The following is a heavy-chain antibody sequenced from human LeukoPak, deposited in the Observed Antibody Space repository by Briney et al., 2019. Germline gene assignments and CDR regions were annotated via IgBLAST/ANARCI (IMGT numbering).Heavy chain of an antibody. CDR1: GYTFTSYG. CDR2: ISAYNGNT. Sequence: ASVKVSCKASGYTFTSYGISWVRQAPGQGLEWMGWISAYNGNTNYAQKLQGRVTMTTDTSTSTAYMELRSLRSDDTAVYYCARDGAWYCDSSGSNDAFDIWGQGTMVTVSS. J-gene: IGHJ3*02. V-gene: IGHV1-18*01. CDR3: ARDGAWYCDSSGSNDAFDI. D-gene: IGHD3-22*01.